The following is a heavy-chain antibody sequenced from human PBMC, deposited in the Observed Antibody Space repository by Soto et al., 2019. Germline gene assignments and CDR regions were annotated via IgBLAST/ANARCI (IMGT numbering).Heavy chain of an antibody. CDR3: ARGTGSGSFLIDY. CDR2: ISSDGSTI. V-gene: IGHV3-30-3*01. D-gene: IGHD3-10*01. CDR1: GFPFTSYA. Sequence: QVLLVESGGGVVQPGTSLTLSCAASGFPFTSYAMHWVRQTPEKGLQWLTIISSDGSTIHYVDSVKGRFTISRDNSKNTVYLQMNSLRADDPAVYFCARGTGSGSFLIDYWGQGTLVTVSS. J-gene: IGHJ4*02.